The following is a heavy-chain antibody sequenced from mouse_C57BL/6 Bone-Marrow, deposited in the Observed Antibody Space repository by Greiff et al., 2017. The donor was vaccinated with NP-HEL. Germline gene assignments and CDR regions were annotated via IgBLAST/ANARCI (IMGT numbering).Heavy chain of an antibody. V-gene: IGHV1-61*01. CDR2: IYPSDSET. CDR3: ARHYYGNIAWFAY. CDR1: GYTFTSYW. Sequence: VQLQQPGAELVRPGSSVKLSCKASGYTFTSYWMDWVKQRPGQGLEWIGNIYPSDSETHYNQKFKDKATLTVDKSSSTAYMQLSSLTSEDSGVYYCARHYYGNIAWFAYWGQGTLVTVSA. D-gene: IGHD2-1*01. J-gene: IGHJ3*01.